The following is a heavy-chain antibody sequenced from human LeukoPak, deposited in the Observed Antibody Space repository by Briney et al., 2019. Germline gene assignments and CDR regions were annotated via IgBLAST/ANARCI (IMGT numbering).Heavy chain of an antibody. J-gene: IGHJ4*02. Sequence: TSETLSLTCTVSGGSISSYYWSWIRQPAGKGLEWIGRIYTSGSTNYNPSLKSRVTISIDTSKNQFSLKLNSVTAADTAVYYCAGDRGYSYAFDYWGQGTLVTVSS. CDR3: AGDRGYSYAFDY. D-gene: IGHD5-18*01. CDR1: GGSISSYY. V-gene: IGHV4-4*07. CDR2: IYTSGST.